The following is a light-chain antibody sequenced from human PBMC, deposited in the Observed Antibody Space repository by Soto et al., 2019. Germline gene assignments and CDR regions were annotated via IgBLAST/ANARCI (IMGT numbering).Light chain of an antibody. CDR1: QSIRSY. CDR2: DAS. Sequence: EIVLTQSPATLSLSPGETATLSCRASQSIRSYLAWYQQKPGQSPRLPIYDASKRATGIPARFSGSGTGTAFTLSYSSLEPEDLGVYYCQRRSNWITFGGGTKV. V-gene: IGKV3-11*01. CDR3: QRRSNWIT. J-gene: IGKJ4*01.